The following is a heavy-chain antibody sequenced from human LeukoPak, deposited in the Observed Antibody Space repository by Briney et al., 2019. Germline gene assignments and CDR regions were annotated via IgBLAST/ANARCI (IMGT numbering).Heavy chain of an antibody. CDR2: ISSSSGYI. J-gene: IGHJ4*02. CDR1: GFTFSSYS. D-gene: IGHD5-12*01. Sequence: GGSLGLSCAASGFTFSSYSMNWVRQAPGKWLEWVSSISSSSGYIYYADSVKGRFTISRDNAKNSLYLQMNSLRAEDTAVYYCARNPYRGYSGYDYHLGDYWGQGTLVTVSS. V-gene: IGHV3-21*01. CDR3: ARNPYRGYSGYDYHLGDY.